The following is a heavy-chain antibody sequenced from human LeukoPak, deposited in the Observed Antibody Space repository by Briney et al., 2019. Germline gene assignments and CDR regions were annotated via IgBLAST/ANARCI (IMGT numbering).Heavy chain of an antibody. CDR1: GGSFSRYY. V-gene: IGHV4-34*01. Sequence: SETLSLTCAVYGGSFSRYYWRWIRQPPGKGLEWIGEINHSGSTNYNPSLKSRVTISVDTSKNQFSLKLSSVTAADTAVYYCARGRNDYVWGSYRYSPFDYWGQGTLVTVSS. CDR2: INHSGST. J-gene: IGHJ4*02. CDR3: ARGRNDYVWGSYRYSPFDY. D-gene: IGHD3-16*02.